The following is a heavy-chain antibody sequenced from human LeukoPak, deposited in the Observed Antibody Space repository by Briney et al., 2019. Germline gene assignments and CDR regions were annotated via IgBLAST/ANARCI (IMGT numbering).Heavy chain of an antibody. Sequence: GGSLRLSCAASGFTFSSYSMNWVRQAPGKGLEWVSSISSSSSSYIYYADSVKGRFTISRDNAKNSLYLQMNSLRAEDTAVYYCAREVVRFGDRDYFDYWGQGTLVTVSS. V-gene: IGHV3-21*01. J-gene: IGHJ4*02. CDR1: GFTFSSYS. D-gene: IGHD3-10*01. CDR2: ISSSSSSYI. CDR3: AREVVRFGDRDYFDY.